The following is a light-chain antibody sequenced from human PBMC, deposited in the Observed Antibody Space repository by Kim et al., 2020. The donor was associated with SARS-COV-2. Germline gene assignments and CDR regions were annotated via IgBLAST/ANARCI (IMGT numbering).Light chain of an antibody. CDR2: DVS. V-gene: IGLV2-14*03. CDR3: SSYTSSSTFYV. Sequence: QSALTQPASVSGSPGQSITISCTGTSSDVGGYKYVSWYQQDPGKAPKLMIYDVSNRPSGVSNRFSGSKSGNTASLTISGLQAEDEADYYCSSYTSSSTFYVFGTGTKVTVL. J-gene: IGLJ1*01. CDR1: SSDVGGYKY.